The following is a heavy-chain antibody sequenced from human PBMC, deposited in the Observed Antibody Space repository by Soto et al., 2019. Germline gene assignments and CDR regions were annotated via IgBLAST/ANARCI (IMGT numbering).Heavy chain of an antibody. CDR1: GGSFSGYY. V-gene: IGHV4-34*01. CDR2: INHSGST. D-gene: IGHD2-8*01. Sequence: SETLSLTCAVYGGSFSGYYWSWIRQPPGKGLEWIVEINHSGSTSYKPSLKSRVTISVDTYKNQFSLKLSSVTAADTAVYYCARHSYCTNGVCYRRRFDYWGQGTLVTVS. CDR3: ARHSYCTNGVCYRRRFDY. J-gene: IGHJ4*02.